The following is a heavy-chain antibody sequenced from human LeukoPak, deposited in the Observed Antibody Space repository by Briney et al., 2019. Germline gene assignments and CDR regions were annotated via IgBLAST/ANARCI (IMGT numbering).Heavy chain of an antibody. J-gene: IGHJ4*02. V-gene: IGHV3-33*01. CDR1: GFTFSSYG. D-gene: IGHD3-16*01. CDR2: IWYDGSNK. CDR3: ARDWGKGDY. Sequence: GRSLRLSCAASGFTFSSYGMHWVRHDPGKGLEWVSLIWYDGSNKYYADSVKGRFTISRDNSKNTLYLQMNSLRAEGTAVYYCARDWGKGDYWGQGTLVTVSS.